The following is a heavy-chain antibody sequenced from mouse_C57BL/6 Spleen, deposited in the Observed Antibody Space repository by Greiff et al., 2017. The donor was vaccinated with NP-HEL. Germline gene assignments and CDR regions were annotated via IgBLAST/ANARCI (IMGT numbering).Heavy chain of an antibody. V-gene: IGHV2-5*01. CDR1: GFSLTSYG. CDR3: ANYDYDEWYFDV. CDR2: IWRGGST. J-gene: IGHJ1*03. Sequence: VKVVESGPGLVQPSQSLSITCTVSGFSLTSYGVHWVRQSPGKGLEWLGVIWRGGSTDYNAAFMSRLSITKDNSKSQVFFKMNSLQADDTAIYYCANYDYDEWYFDVWGTGTTVTVSS. D-gene: IGHD2-4*01.